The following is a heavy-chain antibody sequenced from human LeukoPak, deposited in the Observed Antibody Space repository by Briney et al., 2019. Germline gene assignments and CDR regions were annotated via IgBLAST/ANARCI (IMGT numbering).Heavy chain of an antibody. V-gene: IGHV3-30*04. CDR1: GFTFSNFA. Sequence: GRSLRLSCAASGFTFSNFAMHWVRQAPGKGLEWVAVISYDGSNKYYADSVKGRFTISRDNAKNSLYLQMNSLRAEDTAVYYCAGGVISRFDYWGQGTLVTVSS. D-gene: IGHD3-16*02. J-gene: IGHJ4*02. CDR3: AGGVISRFDY. CDR2: ISYDGSNK.